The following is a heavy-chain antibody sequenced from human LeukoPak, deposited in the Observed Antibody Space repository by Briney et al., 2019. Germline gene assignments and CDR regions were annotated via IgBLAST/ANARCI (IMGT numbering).Heavy chain of an antibody. V-gene: IGHV6-1*01. CDR2: TYYRSTWYN. CDR3: ARRLTQYDCFDP. D-gene: IGHD2-2*01. Sequence: SQTLSLTCAISGDIVSSNSVTWNWIRQSPSRGLEWLGRTYYRSTWYNDYAVSVRGRITVNPDTSKNQFSLHLNSVTPEDTAVYYCARRLTQYDCFDPWGQGILVTVS. J-gene: IGHJ5*02. CDR1: GDIVSSNSVT.